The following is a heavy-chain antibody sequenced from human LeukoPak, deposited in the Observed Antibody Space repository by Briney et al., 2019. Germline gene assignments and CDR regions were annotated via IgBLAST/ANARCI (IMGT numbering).Heavy chain of an antibody. CDR1: GDSVSSNSAT. V-gene: IGHV6-1*01. CDR3: AKSYGDSNWFDP. CDR2: TYYRSNWFN. Sequence: SQTPSLTCAISGDSVSSNSATWNWIRQSPSRGLEWLGRTYYRSNWFNDFALSVKSRITINPDTSKNQFSLQLNSVTPEDTAVYYCAKSYGDSNWFDPWGQGTLVTVSS. D-gene: IGHD4-17*01. J-gene: IGHJ5*02.